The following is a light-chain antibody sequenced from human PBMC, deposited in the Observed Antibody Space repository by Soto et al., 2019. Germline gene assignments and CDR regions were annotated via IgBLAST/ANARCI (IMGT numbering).Light chain of an antibody. CDR3: TAWDDSLTTDV. Sequence: QSVLTQPPSASGTPGQRVTISCSGSSSDIGTNNVHWYQQVPGTAPTLLIYRNNQRPSGVPDRFSGSKSGTSASLAISGLRSEDEADYYCTAWDDSLTTDVFGTGTKLTVL. J-gene: IGLJ1*01. CDR2: RNN. V-gene: IGLV1-47*01. CDR1: SSDIGTNN.